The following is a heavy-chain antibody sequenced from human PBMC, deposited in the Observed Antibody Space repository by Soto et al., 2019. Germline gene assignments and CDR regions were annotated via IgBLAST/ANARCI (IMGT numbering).Heavy chain of an antibody. V-gene: IGHV3-23*01. CDR3: AKSGVGILAAAGTHSSVGARDYFDY. D-gene: IGHD6-13*01. J-gene: IGHJ4*02. CDR1: GFTFSSYA. Sequence: GGSLRLSCAASGFTFSSYAMSWVRQAPGKGLEWVSAISGSGGSTYYADSVKGRFTISRDNSKNTLYLQMNSLRAEDTAVYYCAKSGVGILAAAGTHSSVGARDYFDYWGQGTLVTVSS. CDR2: ISGSGGST.